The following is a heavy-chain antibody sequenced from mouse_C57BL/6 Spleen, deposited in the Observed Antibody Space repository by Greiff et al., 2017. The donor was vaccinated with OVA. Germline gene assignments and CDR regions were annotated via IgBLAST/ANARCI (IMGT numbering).Heavy chain of an antibody. CDR1: GYTFTSYW. Sequence: VQLQQPGAELVRPGSSVKLSCKASGYTFTSYWMDWVKQRPGQGLEWIGNIYPSDSETHYNQKFKDKATLTVDKSSSTAYMQLSSLTSEDSAVYYCAIGGPYYGSPYWYFDVWGTGTTVTVSS. CDR3: AIGGPYYGSPYWYFDV. D-gene: IGHD1-1*01. J-gene: IGHJ1*03. V-gene: IGHV1-61*01. CDR2: IYPSDSET.